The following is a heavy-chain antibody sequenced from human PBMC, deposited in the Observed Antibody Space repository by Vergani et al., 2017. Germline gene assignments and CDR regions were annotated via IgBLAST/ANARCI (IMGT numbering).Heavy chain of an antibody. CDR1: GFGFKNFA. D-gene: IGHD2-2*01. CDR2: ISKDGTHD. Sequence: QVSLVESGGGVVQPGRSLTLTCSASGFGFKNFAMHWVRQAPGKGLEWVATISKDGTHDYYEPSVRGRFAVSRDNYKNTMYLQMDRLTTDDTAVYFCARDGTDIYGSSRDYSHLLYYGGQGILVTVSS. CDR3: ARDGTDIYGSSRDYSHLLYY. V-gene: IGHV3-30*03. J-gene: IGHJ4*02.